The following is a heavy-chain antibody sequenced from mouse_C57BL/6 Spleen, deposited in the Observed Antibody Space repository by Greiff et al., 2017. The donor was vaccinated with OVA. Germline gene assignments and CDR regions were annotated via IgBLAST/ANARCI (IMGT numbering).Heavy chain of an antibody. CDR1: DYTFTSYW. CDR2: IDPNSGGT. J-gene: IGHJ4*01. CDR3: ARPYGSSYVGAMDY. V-gene: IGHV1-72*01. Sequence: QVQLQQPGAELVKPGASVKLSCKASDYTFTSYWMHWVKQRPGRGLEWIGRIDPNSGGTKYNEKFKSKATLTVDKPSSTAYMQLSSLTSEDSAVYYCARPYGSSYVGAMDYWGQGTSVTVSS. D-gene: IGHD1-1*01.